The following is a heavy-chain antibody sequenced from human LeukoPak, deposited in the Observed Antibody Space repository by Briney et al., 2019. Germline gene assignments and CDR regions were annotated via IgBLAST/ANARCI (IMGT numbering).Heavy chain of an antibody. V-gene: IGHV3-7*01. CDR3: ASNMYSENYYLYPF. CDR2: IKEDGTQK. CDR1: GFTFNKSW. D-gene: IGHD1-26*01. Sequence: GGSLRLSCAASGFTFNKSWMSWVRQAPGKGPEWLANIKEDGTQKYYVDSVRGRFTISRDNAKNSLYLQMNSLRAEDTAVYYCASNMYSENYYLYPFWGQGTLVTVSS. J-gene: IGHJ4*02.